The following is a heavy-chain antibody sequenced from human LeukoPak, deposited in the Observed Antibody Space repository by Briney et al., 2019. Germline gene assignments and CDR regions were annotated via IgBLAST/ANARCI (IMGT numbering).Heavy chain of an antibody. V-gene: IGHV4-39*01. CDR2: IYYSGNT. CDR1: GGSISSNSYY. J-gene: IGHJ6*03. Sequence: PSETLSLTCTVSGGSISSNSYYWAWIRQPPGKGLEWIVTIYYSGNTHYNPTPKSRVTISINRSNNQFSLKLSSVTAAVTAVYYSSRLSYDNYYMDVWGKGTTVTVSS. CDR3: SRLSYDNYYMDV.